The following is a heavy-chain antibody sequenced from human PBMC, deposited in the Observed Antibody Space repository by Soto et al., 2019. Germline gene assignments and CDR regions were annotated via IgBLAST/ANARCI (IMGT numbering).Heavy chain of an antibody. Sequence: GGSLRLSCAASGFTFSSYAMHWVRQAPGKGLEYVSAISSNGGSTYYANSVKGRFTISRDNSKNTLDLQMGSLKAEDMAVYYCARGLMKWLVYDAFDIWGQGTMVTVSS. V-gene: IGHV3-64*01. D-gene: IGHD6-19*01. J-gene: IGHJ3*02. CDR1: GFTFSSYA. CDR2: ISSNGGST. CDR3: ARGLMKWLVYDAFDI.